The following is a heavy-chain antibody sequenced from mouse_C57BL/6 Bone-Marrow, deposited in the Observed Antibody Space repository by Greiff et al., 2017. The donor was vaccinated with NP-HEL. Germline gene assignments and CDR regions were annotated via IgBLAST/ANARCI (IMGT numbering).Heavy chain of an antibody. V-gene: IGHV1-15*01. CDR1: GYTFTDYE. CDR2: IDPETGGT. Sequence: VKLVESGAELVRPGASVTLSCKASGYTFTDYEMHWVKQTPVHGLEWIGAIDPETGGTAYNQKFKGKAILTADKSSSTAYMELRSLTSEDSAVYYCTLMYYFDYWGQGTTLTVSS. CDR3: TLMYYFDY. J-gene: IGHJ2*01.